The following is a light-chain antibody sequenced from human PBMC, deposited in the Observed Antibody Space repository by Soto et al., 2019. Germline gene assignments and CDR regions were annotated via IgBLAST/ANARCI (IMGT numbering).Light chain of an antibody. V-gene: IGKV3-20*01. CDR2: GAS. CDR3: QQYHTSPLT. J-gene: IGKJ1*01. CDR1: QSVSSSY. Sequence: EIVLAQYPGPLSLSAGERPTFSCMGSQSVSSSYIAWYQQKRGQAPRRLIYGASIRATGIPDRFSGSGSGTDFTLTISRLEPEDFAMYYCQQYHTSPLTFGQGTKVDIK.